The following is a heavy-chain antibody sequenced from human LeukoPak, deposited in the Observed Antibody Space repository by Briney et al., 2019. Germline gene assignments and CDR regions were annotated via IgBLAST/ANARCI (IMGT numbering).Heavy chain of an antibody. J-gene: IGHJ5*02. CDR3: ARDLGQYYDTSDNWFDP. Sequence: GGSLRLSCAASGFTFSNYWLHWVRQAPGKGLVWVSRINSDGINTSYAGCVKGRFTISRDNAKNTLNLQMNSLRDEDTAVYYCARDLGQYYDTSDNWFDPWGQGTLVTVSS. V-gene: IGHV3-74*01. CDR2: INSDGINT. D-gene: IGHD3-22*01. CDR1: GFTFSNYW.